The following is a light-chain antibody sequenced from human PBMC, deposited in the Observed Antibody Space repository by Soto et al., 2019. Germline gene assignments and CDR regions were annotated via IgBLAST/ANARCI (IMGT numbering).Light chain of an antibody. CDR2: KVS. CDR1: QSLIHSDEDTY. V-gene: IGKV2-30*02. Sequence: DVVMTQSPLSLPVTLGQPASISCRSSQSLIHSDEDTYLNWFHQRPGQSPRRLIYKVSDRDSGVPDRFSGSGSGTDLTLKISRVEAEDVGVYYCMQGTHWPWTFGQGTEVVIK. J-gene: IGKJ1*01. CDR3: MQGTHWPWT.